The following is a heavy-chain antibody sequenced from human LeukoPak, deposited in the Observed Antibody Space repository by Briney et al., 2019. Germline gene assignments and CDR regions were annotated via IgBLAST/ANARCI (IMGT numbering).Heavy chain of an antibody. CDR3: AREVAVGIGAYNY. CDR1: GFTFTTYW. CDR2: IGQNGRGK. J-gene: IGHJ4*02. Sequence: GGSLRLSCAVSGFTFTTYWMAWLRQAPGKGLEWVANIGQNGRGKYHVDSVKGRFTISRDNAKNSLYLQMNSLRVEDTAVYYCAREVAVGIGAYNYWGQGILVTVSS. V-gene: IGHV3-7*01. D-gene: IGHD6-13*01.